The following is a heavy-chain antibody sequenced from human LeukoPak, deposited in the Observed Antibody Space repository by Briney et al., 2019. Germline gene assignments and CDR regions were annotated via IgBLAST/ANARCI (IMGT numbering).Heavy chain of an antibody. CDR3: ARRRPIWLGGEDYGLDV. Sequence: GGSLRLSCAASGFNVSSHYMSWFRQAPGKGLECVSVIFSGGTTYYTDSVKGRFTISRDNSNNTVYLQIKSLKAEDTAVYYCARRRPIWLGGEDYGLDVWGKGTTVTVSS. D-gene: IGHD3-10*01. CDR1: GFNVSSHY. CDR2: IFSGGTT. V-gene: IGHV3-53*01. J-gene: IGHJ6*04.